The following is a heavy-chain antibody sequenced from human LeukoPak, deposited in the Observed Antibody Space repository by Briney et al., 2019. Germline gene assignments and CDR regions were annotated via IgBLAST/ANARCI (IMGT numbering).Heavy chain of an antibody. CDR2: IYPGDSDT. D-gene: IGHD6-19*01. CDR3: ARSVTGYSSGWYP. J-gene: IGHJ5*02. V-gene: IGHV5-51*01. Sequence: GEALKISCKGAGYSFTSYWIGWVRQLPRKGLEGVGIIYPGDSDTRYSPSFQGQVTISADKSISTAYLQWSSLKASDTAMYYCARSVTGYSSGWYPWGQGTLVTVSS. CDR1: GYSFTSYW.